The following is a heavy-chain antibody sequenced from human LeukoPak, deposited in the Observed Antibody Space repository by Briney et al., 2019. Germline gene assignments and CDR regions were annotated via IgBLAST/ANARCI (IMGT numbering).Heavy chain of an antibody. Sequence: ASVKVSCKAFGYTITGYYIHWVRQAPGQGLEWMGIITPSGGSTSYAQKFQGRVTMTRDTSTSTVYMELSSLRSEDTAVYYCAREGGIAARPMDYWGQGTLVTVSS. CDR3: AREGGIAARPMDY. D-gene: IGHD6-6*01. CDR1: GYTITGYY. V-gene: IGHV1-46*01. CDR2: ITPSGGST. J-gene: IGHJ4*02.